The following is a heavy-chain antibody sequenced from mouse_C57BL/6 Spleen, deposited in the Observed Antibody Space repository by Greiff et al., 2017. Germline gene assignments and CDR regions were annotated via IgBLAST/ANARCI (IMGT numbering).Heavy chain of an antibody. J-gene: IGHJ3*01. V-gene: IGHV1-18*01. CDR2: INPNNGET. D-gene: IGHD4-1*01. CDR1: GYTFTDYN. Sequence: EVQLQQSGPELVKPGASVKIPCKASGYTFTDYNMDWVKQSHGKSLEWIGEINPNNGETIYNQKFKGKATLTVDKSSSTAYMELRGLTSEDTAVCYCARRNWDGAFAYWGQGALVTVSA. CDR3: ARRNWDGAFAY.